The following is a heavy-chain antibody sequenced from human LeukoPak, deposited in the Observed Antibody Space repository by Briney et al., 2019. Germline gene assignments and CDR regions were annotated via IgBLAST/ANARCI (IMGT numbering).Heavy chain of an antibody. CDR3: AKDGAHSGTALDY. CDR1: GFTFSSYA. Sequence: QSGGSLRLSCAASGFTFSSYAMSWVRQAPGKGLEWVSGISGSGGSTYYADSVKGRFTISRDNSKNTLYLQMNSLRAEDTAVYYCAKDGAHSGTALDYWGQGTLVTVSS. J-gene: IGHJ4*02. V-gene: IGHV3-23*01. D-gene: IGHD1-26*01. CDR2: ISGSGGST.